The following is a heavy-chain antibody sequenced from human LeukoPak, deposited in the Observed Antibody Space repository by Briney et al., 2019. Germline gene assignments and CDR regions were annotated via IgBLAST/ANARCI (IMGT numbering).Heavy chain of an antibody. CDR1: GGTFSSCA. V-gene: IGHV1-69*13. CDR3: ARDPGHSGGQN. D-gene: IGHD5-12*01. J-gene: IGHJ4*02. Sequence: AASGKVSCKAAGGTFSSCAISWVRQAPGQGLEWMGGIVPIFGTTKYAQKFQGRVTLTADESTSTAYMELSSLRSEDTAFYYCARDPGHSGGQNWGQGTLVTVSS. CDR2: IVPIFGTT.